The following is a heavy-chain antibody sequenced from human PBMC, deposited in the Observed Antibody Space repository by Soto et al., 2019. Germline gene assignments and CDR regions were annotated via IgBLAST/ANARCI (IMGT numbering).Heavy chain of an antibody. CDR1: GFTFSSNY. J-gene: IGHJ4*02. D-gene: IGHD4-17*01. Sequence: GSLRLSCAASGFTFSSNYMSWVRQAPGKGLEWVSVFYSGGSTYYADSVKGRFTISRDNSKNTLYLQMNSLRAEDTALYYCARVSTTAKTFEFWGQGTLVTVSS. V-gene: IGHV3-53*01. CDR2: FYSGGST. CDR3: ARVSTTAKTFEF.